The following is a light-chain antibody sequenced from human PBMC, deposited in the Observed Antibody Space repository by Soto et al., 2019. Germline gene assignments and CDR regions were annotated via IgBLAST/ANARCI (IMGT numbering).Light chain of an antibody. CDR2: GAS. J-gene: IGKJ2*02. V-gene: IGKV3-15*01. Sequence: EILMTQSPGTLSVSPGEGATLSCRASQIVSSNLAWYQQKPGQAPRLLIYGASSRATGVPARFSGSGSGTEFTLTTSSLQSEDFALYFCQQYDNWPSTFGQGTKVDIK. CDR3: QQYDNWPST. CDR1: QIVSSN.